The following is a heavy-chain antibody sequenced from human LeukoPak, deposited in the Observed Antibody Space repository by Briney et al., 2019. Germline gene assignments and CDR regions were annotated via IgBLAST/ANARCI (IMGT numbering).Heavy chain of an antibody. CDR1: GFTVSSYR. CDR2: VYSDGVT. V-gene: IGHV3-66*02. Sequence: PGGSLRLSCAASGFTVSSYRMSWVRQAPGKGPEWVSLVYSDGVTRYADSVQGRFTISRDNSKNTVYLQMNNLRVQDTAVYHCVRDRAEGRAWVEFDPWGQGILVTVSS. CDR3: VRDRAEGRAWVEFDP. J-gene: IGHJ5*02.